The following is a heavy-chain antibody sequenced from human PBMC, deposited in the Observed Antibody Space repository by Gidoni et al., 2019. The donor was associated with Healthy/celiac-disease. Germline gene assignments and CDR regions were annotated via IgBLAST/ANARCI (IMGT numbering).Heavy chain of an antibody. CDR2: IDPSDSYT. Sequence: EVQLVQSGAEVKKPGESLRISCKGSGYSFTSYWNSWVRQMPGKGLEWMGRIDPSDSYTNYSPSFQGHVTISADKSISTAYLQWSSLKASDTAMYYCARLGIAAAGSGWYGYWGQGTLVTVSS. CDR3: ARLGIAAAGSGWYGY. V-gene: IGHV5-10-1*03. J-gene: IGHJ4*02. CDR1: GYSFTSYW. D-gene: IGHD6-13*01.